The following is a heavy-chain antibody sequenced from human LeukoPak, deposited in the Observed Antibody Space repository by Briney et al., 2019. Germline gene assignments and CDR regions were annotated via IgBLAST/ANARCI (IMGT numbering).Heavy chain of an antibody. Sequence: GGSLRLSCAASGFTFSSYAMHWVRQAPGKGLEWVAVISYDGSNKYYADSVKGRFTISRDNSKNTLYLQMNSLRAEDTAVYYCAKDPENLLMTTAYGWFDPWGQGTLVTVSS. CDR3: AKDPENLLMTTAYGWFDP. D-gene: IGHD4-17*01. V-gene: IGHV3-30-3*01. CDR1: GFTFSSYA. CDR2: ISYDGSNK. J-gene: IGHJ5*02.